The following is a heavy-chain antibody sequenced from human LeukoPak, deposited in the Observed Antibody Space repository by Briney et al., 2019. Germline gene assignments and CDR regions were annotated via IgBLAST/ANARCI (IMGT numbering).Heavy chain of an antibody. CDR3: AIDIVVVPAVPFDP. J-gene: IGHJ5*02. CDR1: GGTFSSYA. V-gene: IGHV1-69*04. Sequence: GASVKVSCKASGGTFSSYAISWVRQAPGQGLEWMGRIIPILGIANYAQKFQGRVTITADKSTSTAYMELSSLGSEDTAVYYCAIDIVVVPAVPFDPWGQGTLVTVSS. D-gene: IGHD2-2*01. CDR2: IIPILGIA.